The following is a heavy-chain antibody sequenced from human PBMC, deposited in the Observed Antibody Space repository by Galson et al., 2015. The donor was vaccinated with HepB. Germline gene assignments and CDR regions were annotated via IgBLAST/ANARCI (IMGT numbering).Heavy chain of an antibody. D-gene: IGHD5-18*01. Sequence: SCKASGYTFTSYAMNWVRQAPGQGLEWMGWINTNTGNPTYAQGFTGRSVFSLDTSVSTAYLQISSLKAEDTAVYYCAEDTAMVKFDYWGQGTLVTVSS. V-gene: IGHV7-4-1*02. CDR3: AEDTAMVKFDY. J-gene: IGHJ4*02. CDR2: INTNTGNP. CDR1: GYTFTSYA.